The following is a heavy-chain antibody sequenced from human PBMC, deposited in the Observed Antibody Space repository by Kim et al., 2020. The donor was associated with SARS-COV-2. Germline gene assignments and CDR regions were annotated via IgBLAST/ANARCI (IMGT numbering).Heavy chain of an antibody. Sequence: ASVKVSCKASGYTFTSYGISWVRQAPGQGLEWMGWISAYNGNTNYAQKLQGRVTMTTDTSTSTAYMELRSLRSDDTAVYYCARGGRGNPYSSSWYHILPIDYWGQGTLVTVSS. CDR2: ISAYNGNT. V-gene: IGHV1-18*01. CDR1: GYTFTSYG. CDR3: ARGGRGNPYSSSWYHILPIDY. D-gene: IGHD6-13*01. J-gene: IGHJ4*02.